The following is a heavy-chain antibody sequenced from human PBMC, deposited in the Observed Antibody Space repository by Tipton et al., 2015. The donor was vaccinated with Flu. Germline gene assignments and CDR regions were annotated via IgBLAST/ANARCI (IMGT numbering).Heavy chain of an antibody. CDR2: ISGDGGST. D-gene: IGHD6-13*01. CDR1: GFTFDDYA. CDR3: AKDIVLPGIAAFRAFDI. V-gene: IGHV3-43*02. J-gene: IGHJ3*02. Sequence: SLRLSCAASGFTFDDYAMHWVRQAPGKGLEWVSLISGDGGSTYYADSVKGRFTISRDNSKNSLYLQMNSLRTEDTALYYCAKDIVLPGIAAFRAFDIWGQGTMVTVSS.